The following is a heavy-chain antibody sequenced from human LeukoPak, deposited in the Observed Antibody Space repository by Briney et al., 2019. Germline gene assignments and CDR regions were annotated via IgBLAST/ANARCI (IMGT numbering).Heavy chain of an antibody. Sequence: GGSLRLSCAASGLTFTRYAMSRVRQAPGKGLEWVSPISGSGDSTYYADSVKGRFTISRDNSKNTLYLQMNSVRAEDTAVYYCAKVTGKPVDTAMVKKWGQGTLVTVSS. D-gene: IGHD5-18*01. J-gene: IGHJ4*02. CDR2: ISGSGDST. CDR1: GLTFTRYA. V-gene: IGHV3-23*01. CDR3: AKVTGKPVDTAMVKK.